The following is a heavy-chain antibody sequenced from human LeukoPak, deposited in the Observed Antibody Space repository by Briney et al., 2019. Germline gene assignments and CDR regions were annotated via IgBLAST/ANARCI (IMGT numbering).Heavy chain of an antibody. V-gene: IGHV3-66*01. J-gene: IGHJ4*02. CDR2: IYAPGDT. Sequence: GGSLRLSCAASGYIVSSNHMNWVHQAPGKGLEWVSSIYAPGDTHYADSVKGRFTISRDHSKNTLYLQMNDLRVEETAVYYCASGEQHLILVYWGQGTLVTVSS. CDR3: ASGEQHLILVY. CDR1: GYIVSSNH. D-gene: IGHD2-21*01.